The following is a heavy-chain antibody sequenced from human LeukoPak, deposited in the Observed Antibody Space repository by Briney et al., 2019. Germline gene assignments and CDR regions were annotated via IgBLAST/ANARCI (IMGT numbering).Heavy chain of an antibody. D-gene: IGHD3-10*01. CDR1: GFTFSSYW. Sequence: PGGSLRLSCAASGFTFSSYWMSWVRQAPGKGLEWVANIKQDGSEKYYADSVKGRFTISRDNAKNSLYLQMNSLRAEDTAVYYCARVRGSYYNNGFDYWGQGTLVTVSS. J-gene: IGHJ4*02. CDR3: ARVRGSYYNNGFDY. V-gene: IGHV3-7*04. CDR2: IKQDGSEK.